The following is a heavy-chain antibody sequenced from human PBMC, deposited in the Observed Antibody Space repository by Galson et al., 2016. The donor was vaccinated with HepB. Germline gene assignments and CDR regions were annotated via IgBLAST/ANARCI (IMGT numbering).Heavy chain of an antibody. V-gene: IGHV1-18*04. CDR1: GYTFTSYG. Sequence: SVKVSCKASGYTFTSYGIGWVRQAPGQGLEWMGWISAYNAYRDYPQKLQGRVTMITDTSTSTAYMELSSLRSDDTAVYYCARSGDGNWFESWGQGTLVTVSS. D-gene: IGHD2-21*02. CDR2: ISAYNAYR. J-gene: IGHJ5*01. CDR3: ARSGDGNWFES.